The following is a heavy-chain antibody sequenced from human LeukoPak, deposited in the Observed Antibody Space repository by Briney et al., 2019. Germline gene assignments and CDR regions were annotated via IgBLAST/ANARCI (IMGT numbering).Heavy chain of an antibody. J-gene: IGHJ4*02. CDR2: ISYDGSNK. D-gene: IGHD1-14*01. Sequence: PGGSLRLSCAASGFTFSSYAMHWVRQAPGKGLEWVAVISYDGSNKYYADSVKGRFTISRDNSKNTLYLQTNSLRAEDTAVYYCARAPDAPGYYFDYWGQGTLVTVSS. CDR3: ARAPDAPGYYFDY. CDR1: GFTFSSYA. V-gene: IGHV3-30-3*01.